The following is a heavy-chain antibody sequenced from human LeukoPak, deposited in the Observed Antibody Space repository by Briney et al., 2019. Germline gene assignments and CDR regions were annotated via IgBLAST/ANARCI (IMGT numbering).Heavy chain of an antibody. Sequence: GRSLRLSCAASGFTFSTYVMHWVRQAPGKGLEWVGRIKSKTDGGTTDYAAPVKGRFTISRDDSKNTLYLQMNSLKTEDTAVYYCTTSPRGYSYGFCVYWGQGTLVTVSS. CDR1: GFTFSTYV. CDR2: IKSKTDGGTT. J-gene: IGHJ4*02. V-gene: IGHV3-15*01. CDR3: TTSPRGYSYGFCVY. D-gene: IGHD5-18*01.